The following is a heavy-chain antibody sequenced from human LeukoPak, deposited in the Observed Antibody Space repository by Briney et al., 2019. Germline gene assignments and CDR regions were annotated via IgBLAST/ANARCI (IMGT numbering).Heavy chain of an antibody. Sequence: GSSVKVSYKASGGTFISYAISWVRQAPGQGLEWMGRIIPIFGIANYAQKFQGRVTITADKSTSTAYMELSSLRSEDTAVYYCAREGFTIFGVVIDYYYGMDVWGQGTTVTVSS. CDR2: IIPIFGIA. CDR1: GGTFISYA. D-gene: IGHD3-3*01. V-gene: IGHV1-69*04. J-gene: IGHJ6*02. CDR3: AREGFTIFGVVIDYYYGMDV.